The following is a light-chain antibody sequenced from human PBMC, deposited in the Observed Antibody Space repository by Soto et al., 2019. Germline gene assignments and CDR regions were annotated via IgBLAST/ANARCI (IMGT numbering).Light chain of an antibody. V-gene: IGKV1-39*01. CDR3: QQSYSTPWT. CDR2: AAS. Sequence: DIQMSQSPSTLTASVGDRVSVNCRASQSISSWLAWYQQKPGKAPKLLIYAASSLQSGVPSRFSGSGSGTDFTLTISSLQPEDFATYYCQQSYSTPWTFGQGTKVDIK. J-gene: IGKJ1*01. CDR1: QSISSW.